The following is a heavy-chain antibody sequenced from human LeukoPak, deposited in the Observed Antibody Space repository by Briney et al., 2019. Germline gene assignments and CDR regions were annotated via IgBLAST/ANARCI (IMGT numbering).Heavy chain of an antibody. CDR3: ARDFCSSTSCSFDY. D-gene: IGHD2-2*01. V-gene: IGHV3-33*01. Sequence: GGPLRLSCAASGFTFSSYGMHWVRQAPGKGLEWVAVIWYDGSNKYYADSVKGRFTISRDNSKNTLYLQMNSLRAEDTAVYYCARDFCSSTSCSFDYWGQGTLVTVSS. J-gene: IGHJ4*02. CDR1: GFTFSSYG. CDR2: IWYDGSNK.